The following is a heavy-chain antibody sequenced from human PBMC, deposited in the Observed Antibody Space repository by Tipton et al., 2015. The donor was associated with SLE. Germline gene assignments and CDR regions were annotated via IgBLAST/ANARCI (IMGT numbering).Heavy chain of an antibody. J-gene: IGHJ6*02. D-gene: IGHD3-3*01. Sequence: TLSLTCTVSGGSISSGSYYWSWIRQPAGKGLEWIGHIYTSGSTNYNPSLKSRVTISVDTSKNQFSLKLSSVTAADTAVYYCARDMGYDSLEGWEGMDVWGQGTTVTVPS. CDR1: GGSISSGSYY. CDR2: IYTSGST. CDR3: ARDMGYDSLEGWEGMDV. V-gene: IGHV4-61*09.